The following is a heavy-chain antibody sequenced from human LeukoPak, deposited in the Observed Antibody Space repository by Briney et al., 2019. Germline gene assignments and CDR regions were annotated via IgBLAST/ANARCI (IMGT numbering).Heavy chain of an antibody. J-gene: IGHJ5*01. Sequence: SETLSLTCTVSGDSISTSYWSWIRQPAGKRMEWIGRIFASGETNYNPSFESRGIISRDTSNNQFFMRLTSVTAADTAVYYCARDRYTWHDRDWFDSWGQGTLVTVSS. D-gene: IGHD1-20*01. CDR3: ARDRYTWHDRDWFDS. CDR2: IFASGET. CDR1: GDSISTSY. V-gene: IGHV4-4*07.